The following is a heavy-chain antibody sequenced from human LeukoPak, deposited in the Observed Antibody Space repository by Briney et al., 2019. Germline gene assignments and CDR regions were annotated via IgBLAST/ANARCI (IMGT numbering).Heavy chain of an antibody. CDR1: GFTFSSYA. V-gene: IGHV3-23*01. CDR2: ISGSGGTT. J-gene: IGHJ4*02. Sequence: GGSLRPSCAASGFTFSSYAMNWVRQAPGKGLEWVSAISGSGGTTDYADSVKGRSTISRDNSKNTLYLQMNSLRAEDTAVYYCAKAPSMVATWDNYFDYWGQGTLVTVSS. CDR3: AKAPSMVATWDNYFDY. D-gene: IGHD5-12*01.